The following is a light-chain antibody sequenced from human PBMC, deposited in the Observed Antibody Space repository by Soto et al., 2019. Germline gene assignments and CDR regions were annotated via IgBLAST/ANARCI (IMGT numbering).Light chain of an antibody. CDR3: AAWDDSLSVLYV. CDR2: RNN. V-gene: IGLV1-47*01. J-gene: IGLJ1*01. Sequence: QSVLTQPPSASGTPGQRVTISCSGSSSNIGSNYVYWYQQLPGTAPKLLIYRNNQRPSGVPDRFSGSKSGTSASLAISGLRSKDEADYYCAAWDDSLSVLYVFGTGTKLTVL. CDR1: SSNIGSNY.